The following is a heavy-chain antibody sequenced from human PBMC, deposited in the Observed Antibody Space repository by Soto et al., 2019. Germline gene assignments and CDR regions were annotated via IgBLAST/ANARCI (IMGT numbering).Heavy chain of an antibody. V-gene: IGHV4-59*01. D-gene: IGHD6-13*01. CDR1: GGSISSYY. J-gene: IGHJ4*02. CDR3: ALAAAGTGLFDY. CDR2: IYYSGST. Sequence: PSETLSLTCTVSGGSISSYYWSWIRRPPGKGLEWIGYIYYSGSTNYNPSLKSRVTISVDTSKNQFSLKLSSVTAADTAVYYCALAAAGTGLFDYWGQGTLVTVSS.